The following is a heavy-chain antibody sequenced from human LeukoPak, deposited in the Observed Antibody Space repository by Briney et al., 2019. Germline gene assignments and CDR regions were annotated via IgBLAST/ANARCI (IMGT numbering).Heavy chain of an antibody. CDR2: IWYDGSNK. V-gene: IGHV3-33*01. CDR1: GFTFSSYG. J-gene: IGHJ4*02. Sequence: PGRSLRLSCAASGFTFSSYGMHWVRQAPGEGLEWVAVIWYDGSNKYYADSVKGRFTISRDNSKNTLYLQMNSLRAEDTAVYYCARDSREYYFDYWGQGTLVTVSS. CDR3: ARDSREYYFDY. D-gene: IGHD6-13*01.